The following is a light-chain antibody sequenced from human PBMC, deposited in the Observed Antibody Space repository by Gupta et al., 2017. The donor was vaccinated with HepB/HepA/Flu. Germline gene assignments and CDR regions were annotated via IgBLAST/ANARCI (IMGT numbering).Light chain of an antibody. Sequence: SYDLTQAPSVSVSPGQTATITCSGNRMGEKYASWYQQKPGQSPVMIIYEDAKRTAGIPGRFSGSNSGNTATLTISGTQATDEADYYWQSWDRSTVVFGGGTKVTVL. CDR3: QSWDRSTVV. V-gene: IGLV3-1*01. J-gene: IGLJ3*02. CDR2: EDA. CDR1: RMGEKY.